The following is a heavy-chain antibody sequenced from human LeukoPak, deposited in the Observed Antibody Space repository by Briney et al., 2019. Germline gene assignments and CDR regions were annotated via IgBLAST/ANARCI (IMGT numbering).Heavy chain of an antibody. V-gene: IGHV4-31*03. Sequence: ASETLSLTCTVSGGSISSGGYYWSWIRQHPGKGLEWIGYIYYSGSTYYNPSLKSRVTISVDTSKNQFSLKLSSVTAADTAVYYCARLSVDNSSGCRWFDPWGQGTLVTVSS. CDR2: IYYSGST. J-gene: IGHJ5*02. D-gene: IGHD6-19*01. CDR1: GGSISSGGYY. CDR3: ARLSVDNSSGCRWFDP.